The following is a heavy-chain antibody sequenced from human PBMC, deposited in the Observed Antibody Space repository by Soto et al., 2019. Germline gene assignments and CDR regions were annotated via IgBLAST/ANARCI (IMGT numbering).Heavy chain of an antibody. V-gene: IGHV3-21*01. CDR1: GFTFSSYS. CDR2: ISSSSSYI. J-gene: IGHJ4*02. CDR3: AKEMYPRTALDSSSTWGDY. Sequence: GGSLRLSCAASGFTFSSYSMNWVRQAPGKGLEWVSSISSSSSYIYYADSVKGRFTISRDNAKNSLYLQMNSLRLEDTAVYFCAKEMYPRTALDSSSTWGDYWGQGTLVTVS. D-gene: IGHD6-6*01.